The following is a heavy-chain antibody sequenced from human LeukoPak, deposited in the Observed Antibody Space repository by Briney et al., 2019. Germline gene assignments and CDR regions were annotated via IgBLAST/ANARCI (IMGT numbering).Heavy chain of an antibody. V-gene: IGHV4-4*02. J-gene: IGHJ3*02. CDR3: ARVRSPWDAFDI. CDR1: GFTFSSYA. Sequence: GSLRLSCAASGFTFSSYAMHWVRQPPGKGLEWIGEIYHSGSTNYNPSLKSRVTISVDKSKNQFSLQLRSVTAADTAVYYCARVRSPWDAFDIWGQGTMVTVSS. CDR2: IYHSGST. D-gene: IGHD1-26*01.